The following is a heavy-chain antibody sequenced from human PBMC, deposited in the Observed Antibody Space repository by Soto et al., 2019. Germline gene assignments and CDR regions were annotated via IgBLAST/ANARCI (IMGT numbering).Heavy chain of an antibody. D-gene: IGHD3-9*01. CDR3: ARENYDILTGSY. V-gene: IGHV1-69*13. Sequence: SVKVSCKASGGTFSSYAISWVRQAPGQGLEWMGGIIPIFGTANYAQKFQGRVTITADESTSTAYMELSSLRSEDTAVYYCARENYDILTGSYWGQGTLVTVSS. CDR1: GGTFSSYA. J-gene: IGHJ4*02. CDR2: IIPIFGTA.